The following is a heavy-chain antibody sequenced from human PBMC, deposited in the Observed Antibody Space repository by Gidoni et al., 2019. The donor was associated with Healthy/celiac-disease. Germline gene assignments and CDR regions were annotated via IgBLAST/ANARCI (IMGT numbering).Heavy chain of an antibody. CDR3: ARGFVHGSGRDQAHDY. CDR2: INHSGST. V-gene: IGHV4-34*01. CDR1: GGSFSGYY. D-gene: IGHD3-10*01. J-gene: IGHJ4*02. Sequence: QVQLQQWGAGLLKPSETLSLTGAVEGGSFSGYYWSWIRQPPGKGLEWIGEINHSGSTNYNPSLKSRVTISVDTSKNQFSLKLNSVTAADTAVYYCARGFVHGSGRDQAHDYWGQGTLVTVSS.